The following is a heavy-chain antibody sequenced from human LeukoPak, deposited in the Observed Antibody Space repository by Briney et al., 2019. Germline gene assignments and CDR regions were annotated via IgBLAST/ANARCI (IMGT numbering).Heavy chain of an antibody. V-gene: IGHV4-34*01. J-gene: IGHJ3*02. D-gene: IGHD4-17*01. CDR1: GGSFSGYY. Sequence: SETLSLTCAVDGGSFSGYYWSWIRQPPGKGLEWIGEINHDGTTNYNPSLKSRLTISVDTSKNQFSLELNSVTAADTAVYYCARDTTVTTARAFDIWGQGTMVTVSS. CDR3: ARDTTVTTARAFDI. CDR2: INHDGTT.